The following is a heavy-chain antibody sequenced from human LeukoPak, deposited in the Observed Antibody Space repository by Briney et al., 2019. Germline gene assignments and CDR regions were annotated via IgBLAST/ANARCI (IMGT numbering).Heavy chain of an antibody. CDR1: GGSISSSSYY. D-gene: IGHD5-24*01. CDR3: ARLGDGFQAPFDY. CDR2: IYYSGST. J-gene: IGHJ4*02. V-gene: IGHV4-39*01. Sequence: PSETLFLTCTVSGGSISSSSYYWGWIRQPPGKGLEWIGSIYYSGSTYYNPSLKSRVTISVDTSKNQFSLKLSSVTAADTAVYYCARLGDGFQAPFDYWGQGTLVTVSS.